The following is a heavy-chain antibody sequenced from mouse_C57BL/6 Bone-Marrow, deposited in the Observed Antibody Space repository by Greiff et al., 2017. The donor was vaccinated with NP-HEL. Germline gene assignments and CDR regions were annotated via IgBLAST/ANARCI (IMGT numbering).Heavy chain of an antibody. Sequence: EVQRVESGGGLVKPGGSLKLSCAASGFTFSDYGMHWVRQAPEKGLEWVAYISSGSSTIYYADTVKGRFTISRDNAKNTLFLQMTSLRSEDTAMYYCARWYYGSRGNAMDYWGQGTSVTVSS. CDR2: ISSGSSTI. D-gene: IGHD1-1*01. J-gene: IGHJ4*01. V-gene: IGHV5-17*01. CDR1: GFTFSDYG. CDR3: ARWYYGSRGNAMDY.